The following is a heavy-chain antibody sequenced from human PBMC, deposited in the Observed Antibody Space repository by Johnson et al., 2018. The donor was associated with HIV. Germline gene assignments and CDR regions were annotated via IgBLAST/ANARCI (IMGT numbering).Heavy chain of an antibody. J-gene: IGHJ3*01. CDR1: GITVSSNY. CDR2: IFTAGDV. V-gene: IGHV3-66*01. D-gene: IGHD3-9*01. CDR3: AREGRDLVTRGSFDV. Sequence: EVQLVESGGGLVQPGGSLRLSCSASGITVSSNYMSWVRQAPGKGLEWVSVIFTAGDVYYSDSVKGRFTISRDNSKNILYLQMNSLRPEDTAVYYCAREGRDLVTRGSFDVWGQGTVVTVSS.